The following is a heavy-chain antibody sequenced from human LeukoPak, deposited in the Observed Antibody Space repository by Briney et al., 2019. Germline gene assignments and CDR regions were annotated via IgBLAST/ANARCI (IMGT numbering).Heavy chain of an antibody. Sequence: PSGTLSLTCAVSGGSISSSNWWSWVRQPPGKGLEWIGEIYHSGSTNYNPSLKSRVTISVDTSKNQFSLKLTSVTAADTAVYYCARHNFATYNNNWYDYWGQGTLVTVSS. J-gene: IGHJ5*01. CDR1: GGSISSSNW. CDR3: ARHNFATYNNNWYDY. CDR2: IYHSGST. V-gene: IGHV4-4*02. D-gene: IGHD1-14*01.